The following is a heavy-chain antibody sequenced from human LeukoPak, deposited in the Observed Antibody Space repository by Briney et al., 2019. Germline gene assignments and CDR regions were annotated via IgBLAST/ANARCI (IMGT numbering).Heavy chain of an antibody. CDR3: ARHTHIVVVTAIPPMDY. CDR1: GGSIRSYY. V-gene: IGHV4-59*08. D-gene: IGHD2-21*02. Sequence: SETLSLTCSVSGGSIRSYYWSWIRQPPGKGLEWIGYIRHSGSTNYNPSLKSRVTISVDTSKNQFSLKLSSVTAADTAVYYCARHTHIVVVTAIPPMDYWGRGILVTVSS. J-gene: IGHJ4*02. CDR2: IRHSGST.